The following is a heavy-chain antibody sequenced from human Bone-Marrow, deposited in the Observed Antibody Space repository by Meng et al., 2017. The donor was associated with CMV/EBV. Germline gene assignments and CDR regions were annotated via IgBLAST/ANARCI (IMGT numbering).Heavy chain of an antibody. J-gene: IGHJ4*02. D-gene: IGHD6-25*01. Sequence: GESRKVSCAASGFTFSSYSMNWVRQAPGKGLEWVSSISSSSSYIYYADSVRGRFSISRENAKNSLYLQMNSLRAEDTAVYYCARFKSAFDYWGQGTLVTVSS. CDR2: ISSSSSYI. V-gene: IGHV3-21*01. CDR3: ARFKSAFDY. CDR1: GFTFSSYS.